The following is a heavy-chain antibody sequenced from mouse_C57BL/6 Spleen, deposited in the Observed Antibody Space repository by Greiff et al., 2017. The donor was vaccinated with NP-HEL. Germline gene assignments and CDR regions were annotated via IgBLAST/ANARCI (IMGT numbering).Heavy chain of an antibody. CDR2: IDPETGGT. J-gene: IGHJ4*01. D-gene: IGHD6-1*01. CDR1: GYTFTDYE. CDR3: TRRIRRSLGGYAMDY. Sequence: QVQLQQSGAELVRPGASVTLSCKASGYTFTDYEMHWVKQTPVHGLEWIGAIDPETGGTAYNQKFKGKAILTADKSSSTAYMELRSLTSEDSAVYYCTRRIRRSLGGYAMDYWGQGTSVTVSS. V-gene: IGHV1-15*01.